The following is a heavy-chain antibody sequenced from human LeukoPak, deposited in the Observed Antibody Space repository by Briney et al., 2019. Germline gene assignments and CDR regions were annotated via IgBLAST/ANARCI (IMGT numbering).Heavy chain of an antibody. V-gene: IGHV3-43*01. D-gene: IGHD3-10*01. Sequence: GGSLRLTCAASGFTFSSYTMHWVRQAPGKGLEWVSLITWDGGSTYYADSVKGRFTISRDNSKNSLYLQMNSLRTEDTALYYCAKGKNTGSYLSHVDYWGQGTLVTVSS. CDR1: GFTFSSYT. CDR2: ITWDGGST. CDR3: AKGKNTGSYLSHVDY. J-gene: IGHJ4*02.